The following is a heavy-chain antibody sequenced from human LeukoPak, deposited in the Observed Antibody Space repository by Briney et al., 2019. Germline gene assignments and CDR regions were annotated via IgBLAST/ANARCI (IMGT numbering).Heavy chain of an antibody. D-gene: IGHD2-15*01. J-gene: IGHJ4*02. CDR2: IIPDSGGA. Sequence: ASVKVSCKTSGYTFTNYYVHRVRQAPGQGLEWMGYIIPDSGGADYDQRFQGRVTMTRDKSISTVYMELSSLRSDDTAVYYCSTEDKYCSGANCGKYWGQGTLVTVSS. CDR1: GYTFTNYY. CDR3: STEDKYCSGANCGKY. V-gene: IGHV1-2*02.